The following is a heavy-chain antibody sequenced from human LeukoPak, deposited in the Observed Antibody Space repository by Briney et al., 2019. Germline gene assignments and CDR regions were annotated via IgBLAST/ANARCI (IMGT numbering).Heavy chain of an antibody. J-gene: IGHJ3*02. CDR3: ATDLADATYGFDI. V-gene: IGHV1-69*05. CDR2: IIPILGTS. D-gene: IGHD6-13*01. CDR1: GGTFSNYA. Sequence: SVKVSCKTSGGTFSNYAISWVRQAPGQGLEWVGGIIPILGTSNSAEKFQGRLTVTTDEFTGTAYMELSTLRSEDTAVYYCATDLADATYGFDIWGQGTMVTVAS.